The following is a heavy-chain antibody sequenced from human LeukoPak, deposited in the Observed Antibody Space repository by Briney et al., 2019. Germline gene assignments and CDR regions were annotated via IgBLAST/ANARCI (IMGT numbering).Heavy chain of an antibody. CDR3: ARLRGVCGYGSGSHAVCYYYGMDV. Sequence: PSETLSLTCAVYGGSFSGYYWSWIRQPPGKGLEWIGEINHSGSTNYNPSLKSRVTISVDTSKNQFSLKLSSVTAADTAVYYCARLRGVCGYGSGSHAVCYYYGMDVWGQGTTVTVSS. V-gene: IGHV4-34*01. CDR2: INHSGST. D-gene: IGHD3-10*01. CDR1: GGSFSGYY. J-gene: IGHJ6*02.